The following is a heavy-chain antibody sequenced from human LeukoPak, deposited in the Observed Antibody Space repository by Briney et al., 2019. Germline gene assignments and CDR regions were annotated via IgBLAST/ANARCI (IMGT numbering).Heavy chain of an antibody. Sequence: SVKVSCKASGGTFSSYAISWVRQAPGQGLEWMGGIIPIFGTANYAQKFQGRVTITTDESTSTAYMELSSLRSEDTAVYYCASDNGYSGYDWNFDYWGQGTLVTVSS. CDR3: ASDNGYSGYDWNFDY. D-gene: IGHD5-12*01. CDR2: IIPIFGTA. V-gene: IGHV1-69*05. CDR1: GGTFSSYA. J-gene: IGHJ4*02.